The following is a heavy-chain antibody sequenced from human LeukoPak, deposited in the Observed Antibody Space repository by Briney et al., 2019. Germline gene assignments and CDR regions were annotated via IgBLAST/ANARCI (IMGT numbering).Heavy chain of an antibody. Sequence: GASVKVSCKASGYTFTGYFMHWVRQAPGQGLEWMGWINPNSGVTNYAQNFQGRVTMTRDTSISTAYMELSRLRSDDTAVYYCAREALTATTGFDYWGQGTLVTVPS. CDR1: GYTFTGYF. CDR2: INPNSGVT. J-gene: IGHJ4*02. D-gene: IGHD1-7*01. V-gene: IGHV1-2*02. CDR3: AREALTATTGFDY.